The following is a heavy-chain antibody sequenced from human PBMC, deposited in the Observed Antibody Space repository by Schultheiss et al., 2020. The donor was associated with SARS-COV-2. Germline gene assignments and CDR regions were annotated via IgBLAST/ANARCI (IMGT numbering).Heavy chain of an antibody. Sequence: SETLSLTCTVSGGSVSSGSYYWSWIRQPPGKGLEWIGYIYYSGSTNYNPSLKSRVTISVDTSKNRFSLKLSSVTAADTAVYYCAKNGDLDKNYYYGMDVWGQGTTVTVSS. D-gene: IGHD2-21*02. CDR2: IYYSGST. CDR1: GGSVSSGSYY. CDR3: AKNGDLDKNYYYGMDV. V-gene: IGHV4-61*01. J-gene: IGHJ6*02.